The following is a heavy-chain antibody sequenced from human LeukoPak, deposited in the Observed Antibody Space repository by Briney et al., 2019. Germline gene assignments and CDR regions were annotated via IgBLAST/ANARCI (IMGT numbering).Heavy chain of an antibody. J-gene: IGHJ3*02. CDR1: GFTFSSYC. V-gene: IGHV3-30*02. Sequence: AGSLRLTCAASGFTFSSYCMNWVRQAPGKGLEWVAFIRNDGSNKYYADSVKGRFTIPRDNSKNTLYLQMNSPRAETTALYYCAKGSAIPRVAIYNAFDIWGQVPMVTVSS. CDR3: AKGSAIPRVAIYNAFDI. D-gene: IGHD5-12*01. CDR2: IRNDGSNK.